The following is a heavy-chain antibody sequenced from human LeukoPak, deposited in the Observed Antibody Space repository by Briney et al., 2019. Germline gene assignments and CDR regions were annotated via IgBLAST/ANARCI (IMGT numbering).Heavy chain of an antibody. Sequence: PGGCLRLSCAASGFSFSDYYMGWLRQAPGRGVAWIFYMSDSDSSKHDDDPVTGRITNPRDHARDSLYLQMNRMEAAETAVYYCARDPSIGNADWYFDLWGRGALVTVPS. J-gene: IGHJ2*01. CDR2: MSDSDSSK. D-gene: IGHD1-1*01. V-gene: IGHV3-11*04. CDR3: ARDPSIGNADWYFDL. CDR1: GFSFSDYY.